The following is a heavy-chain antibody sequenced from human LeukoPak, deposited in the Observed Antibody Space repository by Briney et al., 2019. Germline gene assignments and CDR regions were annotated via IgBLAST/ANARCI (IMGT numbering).Heavy chain of an antibody. D-gene: IGHD3-3*01. CDR2: IIPILGIA. CDR1: GGTFSSYA. V-gene: IGHV1-69*04. Sequence: ASVKVSCKASGGTFSSYAISWVRQAPGQGLEWMGRIIPILGIANYAQKFQGRVTITADKSTSTAYMELSSLRSEDTAVYCCARDRRFLEWLLYEDAFDTWGQGTMVTVSS. J-gene: IGHJ3*02. CDR3: ARDRRFLEWLLYEDAFDT.